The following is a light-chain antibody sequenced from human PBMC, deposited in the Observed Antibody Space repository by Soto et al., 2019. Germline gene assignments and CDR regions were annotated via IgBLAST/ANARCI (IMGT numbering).Light chain of an antibody. V-gene: IGKV3-20*01. CDR1: QSVSSSY. J-gene: IGKJ1*01. Sequence: EVVLTQYPNNLSVSPGESATLSCRASQSVSSSYLAWYQQKPGQAPRLLIYGASSRATGIPDRFSGSGSGTDFTLTISRLEPEDFAVYYCQQYGSSGTFGQGTKVDI. CDR3: QQYGSSGT. CDR2: GAS.